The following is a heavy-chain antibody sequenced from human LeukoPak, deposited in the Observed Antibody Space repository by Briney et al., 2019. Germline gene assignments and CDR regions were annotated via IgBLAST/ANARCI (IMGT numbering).Heavy chain of an antibody. Sequence: GGSLRLSCAASGFTFSSYWMSWVRQAPAPGKGLEWVANIKQDGSEKYYVDSVKGRFTISRDNAKNSLYLQMNSLRAEDTAVYYCAKESPRFDYWGQGTLVTVSS. CDR2: IKQDGSEK. CDR1: GFTFSSYW. V-gene: IGHV3-7*03. J-gene: IGHJ4*02. CDR3: AKESPRFDY.